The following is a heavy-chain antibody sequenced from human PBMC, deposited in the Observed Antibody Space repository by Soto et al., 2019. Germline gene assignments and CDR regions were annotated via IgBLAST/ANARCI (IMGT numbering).Heavy chain of an antibody. J-gene: IGHJ2*01. CDR2: ISSSGSTI. Sequence: GGSLRLSCAASGFTFSSYEMNWVRQAPGKGLEWVSYISSSGSTIYYADSVKGRFTISRDNAKNSLYLQMNSLRAEDTAVYYCARDNPTYYDFWSGYSPPYGYFDLWGRGTLVTVYS. V-gene: IGHV3-48*03. CDR3: ARDNPTYYDFWSGYSPPYGYFDL. D-gene: IGHD3-3*01. CDR1: GFTFSSYE.